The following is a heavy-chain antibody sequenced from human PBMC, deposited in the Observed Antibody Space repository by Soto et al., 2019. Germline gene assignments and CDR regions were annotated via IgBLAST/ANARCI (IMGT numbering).Heavy chain of an antibody. V-gene: IGHV3-15*01. CDR2: IKTKTSGGTT. D-gene: IGHD6-6*01. CDR3: SFDSTSFYYYGMDV. CDR1: GFTFSHAW. J-gene: IGHJ6*02. Sequence: PGGSLRLSCAASGFTFSHAWLNWVRQAPGKGLEWVGHIKTKTSGGTTDYAAPVKGRFTISRDDSRNTLYLQMNSLKIEDTGIYFCSFDSTSFYYYGMDVWGQGTTVTVSS.